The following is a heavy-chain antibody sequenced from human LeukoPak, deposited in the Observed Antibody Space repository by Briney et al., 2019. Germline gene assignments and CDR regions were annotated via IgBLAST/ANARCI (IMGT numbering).Heavy chain of an antibody. CDR1: GFTFSSYA. D-gene: IGHD3-10*01. CDR3: AKDTLPLYGSGSYYNSYFDY. J-gene: IGHJ4*02. Sequence: GGSLRLSCAASGFTFSSYAMSWVRQAPGKGLEWVSAISGSGGSTYYADSVKGRFTISRDNYKNTLYLQMNSLRAEDTAVYYCAKDTLPLYGSGSYYNSYFDYWGQGTLVTVSS. CDR2: ISGSGGST. V-gene: IGHV3-23*01.